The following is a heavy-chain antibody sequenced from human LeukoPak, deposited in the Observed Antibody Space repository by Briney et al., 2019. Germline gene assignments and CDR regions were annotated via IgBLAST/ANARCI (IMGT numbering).Heavy chain of an antibody. J-gene: IGHJ5*02. D-gene: IGHD4-17*01. CDR3: ARGMHDYGDYRGPAPGDWFDP. Sequence: GGSLRLSCAASGFTVSSNYMSWVRQAPGKGLEWVSVIYSGGSTYYADSVKGRFTISRDNSKNTLYLQMNSLRAEDTAVYYCARGMHDYGDYRGPAPGDWFDPWGQGTLVTVSS. CDR1: GFTVSSNY. V-gene: IGHV3-53*01. CDR2: IYSGGST.